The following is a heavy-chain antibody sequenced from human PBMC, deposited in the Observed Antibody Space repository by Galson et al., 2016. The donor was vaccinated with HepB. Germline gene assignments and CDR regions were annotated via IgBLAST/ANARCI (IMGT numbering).Heavy chain of an antibody. J-gene: IGHJ5*02. D-gene: IGHD2-2*01. Sequence: SVKVSCKASGYTFTTYGLNWVRQAPGQRFEWMGWINGGNGNTEYSQKFQGRVTISRDTSARTAYLVLSSLKSEDTAVYYCARDCSSSTCWPWVYNYFDPWGQRTLVTVSS. V-gene: IGHV1-3*01. CDR1: GYTFTTYG. CDR2: INGGNGNT. CDR3: ARDCSSSTCWPWVYNYFDP.